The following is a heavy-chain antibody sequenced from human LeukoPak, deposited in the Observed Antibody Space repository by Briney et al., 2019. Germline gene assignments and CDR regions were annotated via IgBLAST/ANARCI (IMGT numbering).Heavy chain of an antibody. D-gene: IGHD6-19*01. CDR2: IYTSGST. J-gene: IGHJ4*02. CDR1: GGSISSGSYY. CDR3: ATSGWYLLPGIY. V-gene: IGHV4-61*02. Sequence: SETLSLTCTVSGGSISSGSYYWSWIRQPAGKGLEWIGRIYTSGSTNYNPSLKSRVTISVDTSKNQFSLKLSSVTAADTAVFYCATSGWYLLPGIYWGQGTLVTVSS.